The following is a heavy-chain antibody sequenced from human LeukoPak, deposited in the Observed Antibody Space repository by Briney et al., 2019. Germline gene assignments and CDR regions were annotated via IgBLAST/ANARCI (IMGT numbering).Heavy chain of an antibody. Sequence: GGSLRLSCAASGFTFSNYGMSWVRQAPGKGLEWVSAISGSGGSTYYADSVKGRFTISRDNSKNTLYLQMNSLRAEDTAVYYCAKNSLGGFDYWGQGTLVTVSS. CDR1: GFTFSNYG. CDR3: AKNSLGGFDY. D-gene: IGHD3-16*01. J-gene: IGHJ4*02. V-gene: IGHV3-23*01. CDR2: ISGSGGST.